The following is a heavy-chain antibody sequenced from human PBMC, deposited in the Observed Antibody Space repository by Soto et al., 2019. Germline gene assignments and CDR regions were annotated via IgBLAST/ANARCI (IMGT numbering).Heavy chain of an antibody. CDR2: ISSSGSTI. V-gene: IGHV3-48*03. Sequence: GGSLRLSCAASGFTFRSYEMNWVRQAPGKGLEWVSYISSSGSTIYYADSVKGRFTISRDNAKNSLYLQMNSLRAEDTAVYYCARRRIAARVFDYWGQGTLVTVSS. CDR3: ARRRIAARVFDY. J-gene: IGHJ4*02. CDR1: GFTFRSYE. D-gene: IGHD6-6*01.